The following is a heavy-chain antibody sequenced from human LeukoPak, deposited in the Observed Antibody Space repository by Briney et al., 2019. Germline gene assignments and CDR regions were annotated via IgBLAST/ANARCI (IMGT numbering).Heavy chain of an antibody. J-gene: IGHJ4*02. Sequence: GGSLRLSCDASGFTFSTYSMTWVRQAPGKGLEWVSSVNKRSDYINYADSVKGRFTISRDNAKNSLYLQMNSLRAEDTAVYYCASLYDYGGNSDFDYWAREPWSPSPQ. CDR1: GFTFSTYS. V-gene: IGHV3-21*01. D-gene: IGHD4-23*01. CDR3: ASLYDYGGNSDFDY. CDR2: VNKRSDYI.